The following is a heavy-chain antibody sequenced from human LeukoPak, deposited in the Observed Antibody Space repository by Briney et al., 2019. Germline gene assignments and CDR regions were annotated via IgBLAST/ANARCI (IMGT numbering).Heavy chain of an antibody. Sequence: GSLRLSCAASGFIFSGYAMTWVRQAPGKRLEWVSSISGGGASTYYADSVKGRFTISRDNSRNTLFLQMNSLRVEDTAVYYCAKEAGYSSGWYGDFWGQGTLVTVSS. V-gene: IGHV3-23*01. CDR1: GFIFSGYA. D-gene: IGHD6-19*01. J-gene: IGHJ4*02. CDR3: AKEAGYSSGWYGDF. CDR2: ISGGGAST.